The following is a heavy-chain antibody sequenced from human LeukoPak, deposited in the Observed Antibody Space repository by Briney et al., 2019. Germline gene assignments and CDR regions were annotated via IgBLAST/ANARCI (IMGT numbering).Heavy chain of an antibody. J-gene: IGHJ5*02. CDR2: IYYTGST. V-gene: IGHV4-39*01. CDR1: GGSISSSSYY. D-gene: IGHD3-22*01. CDR3: ARHPNYYDSSANL. Sequence: PSETLSLTCTVSGGSISSSSYYWGWVRQPPGKGLEWIGNIYYTGSTYYNPPLKSRVTISVGTSKNQFSLKLRTVTAADTAVYYCARHPNYYDSSANLWGQGTLVTVSS.